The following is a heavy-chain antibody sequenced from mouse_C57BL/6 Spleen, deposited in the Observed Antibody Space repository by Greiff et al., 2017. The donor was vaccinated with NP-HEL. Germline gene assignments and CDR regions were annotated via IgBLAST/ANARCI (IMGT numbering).Heavy chain of an antibody. V-gene: IGHV2-2*01. CDR3: ARKGLRRGYYYAMDY. D-gene: IGHD2-4*01. J-gene: IGHJ4*01. Sequence: VQLQQSGPGLVQPSQSLSITCPVPGFSLPTYGEHWVRKSPGRGLEWRGVIWSGGSTDYNAAFISRLSISKDNSKSQVFFKMNSLQADDTAIYYCARKGLRRGYYYAMDYWGQGTSVTVSS. CDR1: GFSLPTYG. CDR2: IWSGGST.